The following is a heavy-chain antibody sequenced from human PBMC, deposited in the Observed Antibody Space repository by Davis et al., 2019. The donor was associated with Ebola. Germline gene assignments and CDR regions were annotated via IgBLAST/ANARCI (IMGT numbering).Heavy chain of an antibody. CDR3: ARHSSGTKEWFDP. CDR2: IYYSGST. CDR1: GGSISRYY. Sequence: SETLSLTCTVSGGSISRYYCTWIRQPPGKGLEWIGYIYYSGSTNYNPSLKSRVTISVDTSKNQFSLKLSSVTAADTAVYYCARHSSGTKEWFDPWGQGTLVTVSS. V-gene: IGHV4-59*08. D-gene: IGHD6-19*01. J-gene: IGHJ5*02.